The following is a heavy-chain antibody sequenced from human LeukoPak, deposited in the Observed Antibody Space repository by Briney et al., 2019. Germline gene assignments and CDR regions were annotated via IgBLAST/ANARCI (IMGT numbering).Heavy chain of an antibody. D-gene: IGHD3-3*01. CDR2: IYYSGST. CDR1: GGSISSGGYY. V-gene: IGHV4-31*03. J-gene: IGHJ6*02. CDR3: ARGPKYDFWSGYSYGSGSYGLYYYGMDV. Sequence: SETLSLTCTVSGGSISSGGYYWSWIRQHPGKGLEWIGYIYYSGSTHYNPSLKSRVTISVDTSKNQFSLKLSSVTAADTAVYYCARGPKYDFWSGYSYGSGSYGLYYYGMDVWGQGTTVTVSS.